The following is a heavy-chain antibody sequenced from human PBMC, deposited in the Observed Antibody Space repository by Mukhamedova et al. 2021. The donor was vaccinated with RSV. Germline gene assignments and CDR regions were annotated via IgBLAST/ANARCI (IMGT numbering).Heavy chain of an antibody. CDR2: IYYSGST. D-gene: IGHD3-22*01. CDR3: ARGFGYYERTYYFDY. V-gene: IGHV4-59*13. Sequence: GKGLEWIGYIYYSGSTNYNPSLKSRVTISVDTSKNQFSRKLSSVTAADTAVYDCARGFGYYERTYYFDYWCQGTLVTVSS. J-gene: IGHJ4*02.